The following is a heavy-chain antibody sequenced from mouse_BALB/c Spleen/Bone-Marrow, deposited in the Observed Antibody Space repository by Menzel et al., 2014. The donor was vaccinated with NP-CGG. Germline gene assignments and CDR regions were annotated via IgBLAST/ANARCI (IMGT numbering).Heavy chain of an antibody. CDR1: GFTFSSFG. V-gene: IGHV5-17*02. CDR3: ARWGYYYAMDY. CDR2: ISSGSSTT. Sequence: DVMLVESGGGLVQPGGSRKLSCAASGFTFSSFGMHWVRQAPEKGLEWVAYISSGSSTTYYADTLKGRFTISRDNPKNTLFLQMTSLRSEDTAMYYCARWGYYYAMDYWGQGTSVTVSS. J-gene: IGHJ4*01.